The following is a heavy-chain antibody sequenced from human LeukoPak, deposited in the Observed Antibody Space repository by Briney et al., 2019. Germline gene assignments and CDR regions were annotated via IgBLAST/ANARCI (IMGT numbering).Heavy chain of an antibody. V-gene: IGHV1-18*01. Sequence: ALVKVSCKASGYTFTSYGISWVRQAPGQGLEWMGWISAYNGNTNYAQKLQGRVTMTTDTSTSTAYMELRSLRSDDTAVYYCAKVGIAAAFNNWFDPWGQGTLVTVSS. CDR1: GYTFTSYG. D-gene: IGHD6-13*01. J-gene: IGHJ5*02. CDR3: AKVGIAAAFNNWFDP. CDR2: ISAYNGNT.